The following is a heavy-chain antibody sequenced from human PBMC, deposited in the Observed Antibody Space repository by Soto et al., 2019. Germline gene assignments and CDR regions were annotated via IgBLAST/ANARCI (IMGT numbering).Heavy chain of an antibody. V-gene: IGHV4-59*01. Sequence: SETLSLTCSVPGGSISTYYWSWIRQPPVNGLEWIGCISYSGSTNYNPSLKSRVTISLDTSKRQFSLNLSSVTAADTAMYYCARDRGDGYNMGFDYWGQGTLVTVSS. CDR3: ARDRGDGYNMGFDY. D-gene: IGHD3-10*01. J-gene: IGHJ4*02. CDR1: GGSISTYY. CDR2: ISYSGST.